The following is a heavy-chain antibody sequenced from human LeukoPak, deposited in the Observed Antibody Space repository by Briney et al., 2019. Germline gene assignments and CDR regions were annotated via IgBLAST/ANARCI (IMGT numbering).Heavy chain of an antibody. CDR1: GYPFTTSW. CDR2: IYPGDSDT. V-gene: IGHV5-51*01. J-gene: IGHJ1*01. D-gene: IGHD2-15*01. Sequence: GESLEISCKASGYPFTTSWIGWVRQVPGKGLEDMGIIYPGDSDTRYSRSFQGQVTISAHKSITTAYMQWNSLKASDTAMYYCARLGYCSSGGCFSRGYFQDWGQGTLVTVSS. CDR3: ARLGYCSSGGCFSRGYFQD.